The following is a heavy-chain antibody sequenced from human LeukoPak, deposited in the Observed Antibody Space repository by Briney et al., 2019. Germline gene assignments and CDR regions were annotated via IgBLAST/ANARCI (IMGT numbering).Heavy chain of an antibody. CDR3: ARLGRSGSYYGKHYYYYMDV. D-gene: IGHD3-10*01. V-gene: IGHV4-61*02. CDR1: GGSISSGSYY. J-gene: IGHJ6*03. CDR2: IYTSGST. Sequence: SQTLSLTCTVSGGSISSGSYYWRWIRQPAGKGLEWIGRIYTSGSTNYNPSLKSRLTISVDTSKNQFSLKLSSVTAADTAVYYCARLGRSGSYYGKHYYYYMDVWGKGTTVTISS.